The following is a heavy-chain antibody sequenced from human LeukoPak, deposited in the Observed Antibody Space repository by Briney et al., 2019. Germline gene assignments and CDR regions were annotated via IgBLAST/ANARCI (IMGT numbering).Heavy chain of an antibody. D-gene: IGHD2-2*01. J-gene: IGHJ5*02. CDR3: ARHSRVVVVPADYVRGPTYWFDP. Sequence: SETLSLTCAVYGGSFSGYYWSWIRQPPGKGLEWIGEINHSGSTNYNPSLKSRVTISVDTSKNQFSLKLSSVTAADTAVYYCARHSRVVVVPADYVRGPTYWFDPWGQGTLVTVSS. V-gene: IGHV4-34*01. CDR1: GGSFSGYY. CDR2: INHSGST.